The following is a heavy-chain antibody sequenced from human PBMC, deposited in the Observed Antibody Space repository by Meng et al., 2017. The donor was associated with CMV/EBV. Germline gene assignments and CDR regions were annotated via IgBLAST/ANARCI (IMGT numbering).Heavy chain of an antibody. CDR1: GGSISSYY. CDR2: IYYSGST. V-gene: IGHV4-59*01. D-gene: IGHD1-7*01. CDR3: ARYHWNFDYYYGMDV. Sequence: SETLSPTCTVSGGSISSYYWSWIRQLPGKGLEWIGYIYYSGSTNYNPSLKSRVTISVDTSKNQLSLKLSSVTAADTAVYYCARYHWNFDYYYGMDVWGQGTTVTVSS. J-gene: IGHJ6*02.